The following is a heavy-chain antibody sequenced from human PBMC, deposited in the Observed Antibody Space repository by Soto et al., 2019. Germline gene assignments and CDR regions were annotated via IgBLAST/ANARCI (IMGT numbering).Heavy chain of an antibody. D-gene: IGHD4-17*01. CDR3: ARLYGLDAFDI. CDR1: GGSISSYY. Sequence: TSETLSLTCTVSGGSISSYYGSWIRQPPGKGLEWIGYIYYSGSTNYNPSLKSRVTISVDTSKNQFSLKLSSVTAADTAVYYCARLYGLDAFDIWGQGTMVTVS. J-gene: IGHJ3*02. V-gene: IGHV4-59*01. CDR2: IYYSGST.